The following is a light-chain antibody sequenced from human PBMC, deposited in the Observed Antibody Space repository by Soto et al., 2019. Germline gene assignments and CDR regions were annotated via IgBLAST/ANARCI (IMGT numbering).Light chain of an antibody. Sequence: QSVLTQPPSVSGSLGQSVAVSCTGTSSDVGSYNRVSWYQQPPGTAPKLIIYEVSNRPSGVPDRFSGSKSGNTASLTISGLQAEDEADYYCSSFTSSTTYVFGTGTKLTVL. CDR1: SSDVGSYNR. V-gene: IGLV2-18*02. J-gene: IGLJ1*01. CDR2: EVS. CDR3: SSFTSSTTYV.